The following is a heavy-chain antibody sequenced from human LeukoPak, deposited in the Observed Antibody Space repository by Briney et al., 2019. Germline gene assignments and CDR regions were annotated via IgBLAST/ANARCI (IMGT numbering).Heavy chain of an antibody. CDR2: IKEGGSEK. CDR3: ARDFYYGFDY. V-gene: IGHV3-7*01. D-gene: IGHD3-10*01. Sequence: GGSLRLSCAASGFTFSKHRMNWVRQAPGKGLEWVANIKEGGSEKYYVDSVKGRFTVSRDDAKNFLFLQMNSLRAEDTAVYYCARDFYYGFDYWGQGILVTVSS. J-gene: IGHJ4*02. CDR1: GFTFSKHR.